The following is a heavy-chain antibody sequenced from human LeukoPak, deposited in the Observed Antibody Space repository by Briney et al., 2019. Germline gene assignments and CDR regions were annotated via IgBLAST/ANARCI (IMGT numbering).Heavy chain of an antibody. V-gene: IGHV3-21*01. J-gene: IGHJ3*02. CDR3: ARDGEMATINPDAFDI. CDR2: ISSSSSYM. D-gene: IGHD5-24*01. Sequence: GGSLRLSCAASGFTVSSNYMSWVRQAPGKGLEWVSSISSSSSYMYFADSVKGRFTISRDNAKNSLYLQMNSLRAEDTAVYYCARDGEMATINPDAFDIWGQGTMVTVSS. CDR1: GFTVSSNY.